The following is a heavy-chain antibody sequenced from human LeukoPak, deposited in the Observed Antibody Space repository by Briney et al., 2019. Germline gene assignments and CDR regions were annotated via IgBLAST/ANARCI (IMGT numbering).Heavy chain of an antibody. V-gene: IGHV4-31*03. D-gene: IGHD3-10*01. CDR3: ARDPRWFGEPGAFDI. CDR1: GGSISSGGYY. CDR2: IYYSGST. Sequence: SETLSLTCTVSGGSISSGGYYWSWIRQHPGKGLEWIGYIYYSGSTYYNPSLKSRVTISVDTSKNQFSLKLSSVTAADTAVYYCARDPRWFGEPGAFDIWDQGTMVTVSS. J-gene: IGHJ3*02.